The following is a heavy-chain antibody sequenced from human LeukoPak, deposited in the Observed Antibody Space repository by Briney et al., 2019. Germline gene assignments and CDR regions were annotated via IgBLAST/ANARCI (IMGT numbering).Heavy chain of an antibody. CDR3: ARDGVVVPAAKVPFNWFDP. V-gene: IGHV4-39*07. J-gene: IGHJ5*02. Sequence: SETLSLTCTVSGGSISSSSYYWGWIRQPPGKGLEWIGSIYYSGSTYYNPSLKSRVPISVDTSKNQFSLKLSSVTAADTAVYYCARDGVVVPAAKVPFNWFDPWGQGTLVTVSS. CDR1: GGSISSSSYY. CDR2: IYYSGST. D-gene: IGHD2-2*01.